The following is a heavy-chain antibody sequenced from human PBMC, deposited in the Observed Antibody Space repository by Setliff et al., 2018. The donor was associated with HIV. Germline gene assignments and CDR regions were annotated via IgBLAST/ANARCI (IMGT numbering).Heavy chain of an antibody. V-gene: IGHV3-66*02. Sequence: GGSLRLSCAASGFTVSSNYMSWVRQAPGKGLEWVSVIYSGGSTYYADSVKGRFTISRDNSKNTLYVQMNSLRAEDTAVYYCARKLRPGHGVDVWGQGTTVTVSS. CDR2: IYSGGST. D-gene: IGHD3-10*01. J-gene: IGHJ6*02. CDR1: GFTVSSNY. CDR3: ARKLRPGHGVDV.